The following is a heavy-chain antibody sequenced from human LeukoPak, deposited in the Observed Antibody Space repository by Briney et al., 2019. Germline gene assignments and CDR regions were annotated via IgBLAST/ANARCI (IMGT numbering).Heavy chain of an antibody. CDR1: GYTFTSYY. J-gene: IGHJ5*02. Sequence: ASVKVSCKASGYTFTSYYMHWVRQAPGRGLEWMGVVNPDSDTITYAQNFQGRLTMTRDTSTSTVYMELGSLRSEDTAVYYYARGSGTMIILITSDLFDPWGQGTLVTVSS. D-gene: IGHD3-16*01. CDR3: ARGSGTMIILITSDLFDP. V-gene: IGHV1-46*01. CDR2: VNPDSDTI.